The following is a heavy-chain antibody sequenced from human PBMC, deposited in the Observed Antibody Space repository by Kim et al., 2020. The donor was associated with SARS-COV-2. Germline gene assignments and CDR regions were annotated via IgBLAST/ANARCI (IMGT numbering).Heavy chain of an antibody. CDR1: GFTFSGSA. D-gene: IGHD1-1*01. V-gene: IGHV3-73*01. Sequence: GGSLRLSCAASGFTFSGSAMHWARQASGKGLEWVGRIRSKANSYATTYAASVKGRFTISRDDSKTTAYLQMNSLTTEDTAVYYCTRVPGTPLAFWDTFDIWGQGTMVTVSS. CDR3: TRVPGTPLAFWDTFDI. CDR2: IRSKANSYAT. J-gene: IGHJ3*02.